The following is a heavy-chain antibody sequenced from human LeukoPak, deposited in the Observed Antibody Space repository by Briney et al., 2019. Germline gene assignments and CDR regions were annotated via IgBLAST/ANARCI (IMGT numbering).Heavy chain of an antibody. J-gene: IGHJ3*02. CDR1: GGSISSYY. CDR3: ARGPYSYDSSGAFDI. Sequence: SETLSLTCTVSGGSISSYYWSWIRQSPGKGLECIGYIHYTGSTNYNPSLKSRVTISVETSKNQFSLKLSSVTAADTAVYFCARGPYSYDSSGAFDIWGQGTMVTVSS. D-gene: IGHD3-22*01. CDR2: IHYTGST. V-gene: IGHV4-59*08.